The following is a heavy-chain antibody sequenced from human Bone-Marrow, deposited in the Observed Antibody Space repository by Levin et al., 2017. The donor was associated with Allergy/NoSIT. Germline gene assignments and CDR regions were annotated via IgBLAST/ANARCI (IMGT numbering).Heavy chain of an antibody. D-gene: IGHD1-26*01. CDR1: GFTFSDPW. CDR2: IKSKSDGGTT. Sequence: PGGSLRLSCATSGFTFSDPWMSWVRQGPGKGLEWVARIKSKSDGGTTDYAAPVKGRFTISRDDSKNTLYLQMNSLKTDDTAVYYCTTCKRVDSWDEHNNWFDPWGQGTLVTVSS. J-gene: IGHJ5*02. CDR3: TTCKRVDSWDEHNNWFDP. V-gene: IGHV3-15*01.